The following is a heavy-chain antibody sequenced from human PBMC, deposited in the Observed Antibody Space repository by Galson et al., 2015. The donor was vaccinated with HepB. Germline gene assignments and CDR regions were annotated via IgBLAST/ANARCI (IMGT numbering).Heavy chain of an antibody. CDR1: GGSFSGYY. CDR3: ARGYYYDSSGYPVIDY. Sequence: SETLSLTCAVYGGSFSGYYWSWIRQPPGKGLEWIGEINHSGSTNYNPSLKSRVTISIDTSKNQFSLKLSSVTAADTAVYYCARGYYYDSSGYPVIDYWGQGTLVTVSS. V-gene: IGHV4-34*01. D-gene: IGHD3-22*01. J-gene: IGHJ4*02. CDR2: INHSGST.